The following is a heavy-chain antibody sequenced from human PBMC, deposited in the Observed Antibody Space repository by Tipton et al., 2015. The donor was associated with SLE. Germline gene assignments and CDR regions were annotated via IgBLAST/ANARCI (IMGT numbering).Heavy chain of an antibody. D-gene: IGHD3-22*01. CDR2: ISSSGSTI. CDR3: ARRGSGYYYEAFDI. J-gene: IGHJ3*02. V-gene: IGHV3-48*03. CDR1: GFTFSSYE. Sequence: GSLRLSCAASGFTFSSYEMNWVRQAPGKGLEWVSYISSSGSTIYYADSVKGRFTISRDNAKNSLYLQMNSLRAEDTAVYYCARRGSGYYYEAFDIWGQGTMVTVSS.